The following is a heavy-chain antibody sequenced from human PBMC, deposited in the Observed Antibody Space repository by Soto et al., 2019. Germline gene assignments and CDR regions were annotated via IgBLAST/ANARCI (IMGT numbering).Heavy chain of an antibody. CDR2: LDQSGGT. J-gene: IGHJ6*02. D-gene: IGHD6-19*01. CDR3: AREDSYGWSGESLDV. CDR1: GDYLRGQS. V-gene: IGHV4-34*01. Sequence: XETLSVTQALVGDYLRGQSLNLILQSPGKGLEWIGELDQSGGTNYNPSLKSRAIISDDTSKNQFSLTLTSVTAADTAVYYCAREDSYGWSGESLDVWGQGTTVTVSS.